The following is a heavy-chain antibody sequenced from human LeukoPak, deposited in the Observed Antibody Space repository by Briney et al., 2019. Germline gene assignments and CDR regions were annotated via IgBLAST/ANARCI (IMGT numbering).Heavy chain of an antibody. CDR2: INHSGST. D-gene: IGHD5-24*01. CDR1: GGSFSGYY. CDR3: ARGDGYFDY. J-gene: IGHJ4*02. V-gene: IGHV4-34*01. Sequence: PSETLSLTCAVYGGSFSGYYWSWIRQPPGKGLEWIGEINHSGSTNYNPSLKGRVTISVDTSKNQFSLKLSSVTAADTAVYYCARGDGYFDYWGQGTLVTVSS.